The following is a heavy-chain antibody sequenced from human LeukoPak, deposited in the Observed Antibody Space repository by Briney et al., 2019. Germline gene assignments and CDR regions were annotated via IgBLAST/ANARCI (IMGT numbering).Heavy chain of an antibody. J-gene: IGHJ4*02. D-gene: IGHD6-19*01. CDR3: ARLQDSSGWYYFDY. Sequence: PSETLSLTCTVSGGSISSSSYYWDWIRQPPGKGLEWIGSIYYSGSTYYNPSLKSRVTISVDTSKNQFSLKPSSVTAADTAVYYCARLQDSSGWYYFDYWGQGTLVTVSS. CDR1: GGSISSSSYY. CDR2: IYYSGST. V-gene: IGHV4-39*01.